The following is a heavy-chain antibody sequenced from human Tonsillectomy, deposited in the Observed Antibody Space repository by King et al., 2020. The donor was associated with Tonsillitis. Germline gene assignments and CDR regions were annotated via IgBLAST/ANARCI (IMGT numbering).Heavy chain of an antibody. CDR3: ARDNWGWTDY. CDR1: GFPFGIHW. Sequence: VQLVESGGGLVQPGGSLRLSGAASGFPFGIHWMTWVRQTPEKGREGGASIKDDGSEKYYVDSVKGRFIISRDNVTNALFLQMSRLRGDDTAVYYCARDNWGWTDYWGQGTLVTVSS. CDR2: IKDDGSEK. D-gene: IGHD7-27*01. J-gene: IGHJ4*02. V-gene: IGHV3-7*03.